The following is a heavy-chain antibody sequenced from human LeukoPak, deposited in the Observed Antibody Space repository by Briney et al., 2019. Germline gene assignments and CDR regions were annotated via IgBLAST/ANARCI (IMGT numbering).Heavy chain of an antibody. Sequence: PSETLSLTCAVYGGSFSGYYWSWIRQPPGKGLEWIGEINHSGSTNYNPSLKSRVTISVDTSKNQFSLKLSSVTAADTAVYYCARFQYYYDSSGYFDYWGQGTLVTVSS. CDR3: ARFQYYYDSSGYFDY. J-gene: IGHJ4*02. V-gene: IGHV4-34*01. D-gene: IGHD3-22*01. CDR1: GGSFSGYY. CDR2: INHSGST.